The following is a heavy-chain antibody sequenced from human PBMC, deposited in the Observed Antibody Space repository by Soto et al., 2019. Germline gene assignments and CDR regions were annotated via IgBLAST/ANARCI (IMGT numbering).Heavy chain of an antibody. Sequence: GGSLRLSCAASGFTFSGSAMHWVRQASGKGLEWVGRIRSKANSYATAYAASVKGRFTISRDDSKNTAYLQMNSLKTEDTAVYYCTSTYYYDSSGYYSFHVYWGQGTLVTVSS. CDR2: IRSKANSYAT. J-gene: IGHJ4*02. V-gene: IGHV3-73*01. CDR1: GFTFSGSA. D-gene: IGHD3-22*01. CDR3: TSTYYYDSSGYYSFHVY.